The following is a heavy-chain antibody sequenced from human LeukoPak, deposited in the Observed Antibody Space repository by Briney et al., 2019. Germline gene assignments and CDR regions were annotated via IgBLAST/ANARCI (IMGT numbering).Heavy chain of an antibody. J-gene: IGHJ6*02. Sequence: PSETLSLTCAVYGGSFSGYYWSWIRQPPGKGLEWIGEINHSGSTNYNPSLKSRVTISVDTSKNQFSLKLSSVTAADTAVYYCARFSPQDSSWPYYYYGMDVWGQGTTVTVSS. CDR1: GGSFSGYY. CDR3: ARFSPQDSSWPYYYYGMDV. CDR2: INHSGST. V-gene: IGHV4-34*01. D-gene: IGHD6-13*01.